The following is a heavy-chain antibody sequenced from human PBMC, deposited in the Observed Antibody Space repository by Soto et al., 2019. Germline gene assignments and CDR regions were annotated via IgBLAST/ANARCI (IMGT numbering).Heavy chain of an antibody. CDR1: GGSISSGGYY. CDR3: ERDSTSTTGIDY. J-gene: IGHJ4*02. CDR2: IYYSGST. Sequence: SETLSLTCTVSGGSISSGGYYWSWIRQHPGKGLEWIGYIYYSGSTYYNPSLKSRVTISVDTSKNQFSLKLSSATAADTAVYYCERDSTSTTGIDYWGQGTLVTVSS. D-gene: IGHD2-2*01. V-gene: IGHV4-31*03.